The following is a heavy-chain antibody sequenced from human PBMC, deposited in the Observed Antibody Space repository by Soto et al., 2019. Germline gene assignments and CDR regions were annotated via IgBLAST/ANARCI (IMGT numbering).Heavy chain of an antibody. V-gene: IGHV3-74*01. CDR3: ARVSVRGRSGYYEVGMAV. Sequence: EVQLVESGGGLDQPGGSLRLSCAASGFTFSSYWMHWVRQAPGKGLVWVSRINSDGSSTSYADSVKGRFTISRDNAKNTLYLQMNSLRAEYTAVYYCARVSVRGRSGYYEVGMAVWGQGTTVTVSS. CDR1: GFTFSSYW. CDR2: INSDGSST. D-gene: IGHD3-3*01. J-gene: IGHJ6*02.